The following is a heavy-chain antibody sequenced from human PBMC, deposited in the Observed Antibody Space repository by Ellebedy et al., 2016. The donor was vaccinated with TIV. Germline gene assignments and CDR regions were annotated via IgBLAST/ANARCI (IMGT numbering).Heavy chain of an antibody. CDR2: ISAYNGNT. J-gene: IGHJ6*02. CDR1: GYTFTSYG. D-gene: IGHD3-22*01. Sequence: ASVKVSCXASGYTFTSYGISWVRQAPGQGLEWMGWISAYNGNTNYAQKLQGRVTMTTDTSTSTAYMELRSLRSDDTAVYYCARADLSSGYYWSYYGMDVWGQGTTVTVSS. CDR3: ARADLSSGYYWSYYGMDV. V-gene: IGHV1-18*01.